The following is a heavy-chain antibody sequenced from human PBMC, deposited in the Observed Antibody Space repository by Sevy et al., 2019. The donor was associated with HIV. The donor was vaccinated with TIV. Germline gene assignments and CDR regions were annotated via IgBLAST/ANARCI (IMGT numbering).Heavy chain of an antibody. CDR3: ARRTTRYYMDV. V-gene: IGHV4-39*01. Sequence: SETLSITCTVSGGSISSSRYYWGWIRQPPGKGLECIGIIYYSGSTYFNPSLKSRVTISVDTSKNQFSLKLSSVTAADTAVYYCARRTTRYYMDVWGKGTTVTVSS. CDR2: IYYSGST. D-gene: IGHD1-1*01. J-gene: IGHJ6*03. CDR1: GGSISSSRYY.